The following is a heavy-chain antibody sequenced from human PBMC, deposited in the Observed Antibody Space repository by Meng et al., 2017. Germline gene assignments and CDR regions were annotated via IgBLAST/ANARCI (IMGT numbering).Heavy chain of an antibody. CDR3: ASMGY. J-gene: IGHJ4*02. V-gene: IGHV3-30*01. D-gene: IGHD3-10*01. Sequence: VQLVGSGGGLVQPGRSLRLSCAASGFPFSSYAMHWVRQAPGKGLEWVAVISYDGSNKYYADSVKGRFTISRDNSKNTLYLQMNSLRAEDTAVYYCASMGYWGQGTLVTVSS. CDR2: ISYDGSNK. CDR1: GFPFSSYA.